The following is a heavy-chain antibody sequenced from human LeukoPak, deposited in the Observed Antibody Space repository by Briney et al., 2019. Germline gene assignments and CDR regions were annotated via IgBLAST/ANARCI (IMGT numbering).Heavy chain of an antibody. D-gene: IGHD4-11*01. Sequence: SETLSLTCTVSGDSINSYYWSWIRQPPREGLEWLGYIYYRGSANYNPSLKSRVTISIDTSKNQFSLKLTSVTAADTAVYYCARLLHDWFDSWGQGTLVTVSS. CDR1: GDSINSYY. V-gene: IGHV4-59*08. CDR3: ARLLHDWFDS. CDR2: IYYRGSA. J-gene: IGHJ5*01.